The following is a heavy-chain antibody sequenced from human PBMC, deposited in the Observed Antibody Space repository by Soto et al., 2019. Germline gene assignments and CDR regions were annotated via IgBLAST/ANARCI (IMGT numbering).Heavy chain of an antibody. V-gene: IGHV1-46*01. CDR1: GYTFTNYY. CDR2: INPSGGST. D-gene: IGHD1-26*01. Sequence: ASVKVSCKASGYTFTNYYVHWVRQAPGQGPEWMGIINPSGGSTTYTQKFQGRVTMTGDTSTSTVYMELSSLRSEDTAVYYCARDGPSGSYNLDYWGQGTLVTAPQ. J-gene: IGHJ4*02. CDR3: ARDGPSGSYNLDY.